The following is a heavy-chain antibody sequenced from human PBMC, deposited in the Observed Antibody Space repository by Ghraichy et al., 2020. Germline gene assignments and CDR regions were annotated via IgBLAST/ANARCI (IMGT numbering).Heavy chain of an antibody. CDR1: GGSFSDYY. CDR3: ARAWLWLSHRVFDY. J-gene: IGHJ4*02. V-gene: IGHV4-34*01. Sequence: SETLSLTCAVYGGSFSDYYWSWIRQPPGKGLEWIGEINHSGSTNYNPSLKSRVTISVDTSKNQFSLKLNSVTAADTAVYYCARAWLWLSHRVFDYWGQGALVTVSS. D-gene: IGHD2-21*01. CDR2: INHSGST.